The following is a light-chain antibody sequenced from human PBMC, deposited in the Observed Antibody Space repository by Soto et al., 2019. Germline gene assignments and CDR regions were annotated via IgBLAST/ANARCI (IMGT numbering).Light chain of an antibody. CDR2: RDN. CDR1: SSNIGRNY. V-gene: IGLV1-47*01. Sequence: QSVLTQTPSVSGTPGQRVNISCSGSSSNIGRNYVYWYHQCPGTAPKLLIYRDNERPSGVHGRSSGSKSGTSASLAISGLRSEEADDYHCATWDDSLGGPVFGGGTKVTVL. J-gene: IGLJ2*01. CDR3: ATWDDSLGGPV.